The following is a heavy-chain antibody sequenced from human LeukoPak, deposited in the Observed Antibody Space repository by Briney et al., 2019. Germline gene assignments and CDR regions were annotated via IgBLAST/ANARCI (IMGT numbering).Heavy chain of an antibody. V-gene: IGHV1-18*01. J-gene: IGHJ4*02. D-gene: IGHD2-15*01. CDR3: ARDGPSGDIVVVVAATPFDY. CDR1: GYTFTSYG. CDR2: ISAYNGNT. Sequence: ASVKVSCKDSGYTFTSYGISWARQAPGQGLEWMGWISAYNGNTNYAQKLQSRVTMTTDTSTSTAYTELRSLRSDDTAVYYCARDGPSGDIVVVVAATPFDYWGQGTLVTVSS.